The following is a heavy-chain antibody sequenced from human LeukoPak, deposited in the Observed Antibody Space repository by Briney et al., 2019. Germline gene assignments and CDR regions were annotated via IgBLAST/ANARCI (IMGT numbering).Heavy chain of an antibody. J-gene: IGHJ4*02. CDR2: IGYDGGNK. V-gene: IGHV3-30*02. Sequence: GGSLRLSCAASGFTFSFYGMHWVRQAPGKGLEWAAFIGYDGGNKYYADSVKGRFTISRDNSKNTLYLQMNSLRAEDTAVYYCATDRHWAFDYWGQGTLVTVSS. CDR3: ATDRHWAFDY. D-gene: IGHD3-16*01. CDR1: GFTFSFYG.